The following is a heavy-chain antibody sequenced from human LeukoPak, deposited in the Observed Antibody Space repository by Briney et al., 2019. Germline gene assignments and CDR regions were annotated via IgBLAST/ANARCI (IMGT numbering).Heavy chain of an antibody. CDR2: ISAYNGNT. CDR1: GYTFTSYG. Sequence: EASVKVSCKASGYTFTSYGISWVRQAPGQGLEWMGWISAYNGNTNYAQKLQGRVTMTTDTSTSTAYVELRSLRSDDTAVYYCARGGHYDSWSGTYYYGMDVWGQGTTVTVSS. J-gene: IGHJ6*02. CDR3: ARGGHYDSWSGTYYYGMDV. V-gene: IGHV1-18*01. D-gene: IGHD3-3*01.